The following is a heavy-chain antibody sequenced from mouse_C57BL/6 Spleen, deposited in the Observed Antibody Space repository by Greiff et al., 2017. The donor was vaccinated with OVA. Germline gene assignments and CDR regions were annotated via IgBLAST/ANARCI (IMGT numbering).Heavy chain of an antibody. CDR1: GFTFSDYG. J-gene: IGHJ2*01. CDR2: ISSGSSTI. CDR3: ARRITTGYYFDY. D-gene: IGHD1-1*01. Sequence: EVQLQESGGGLVKPGGSLKLSCAASGFTFSDYGMHWVRQAPEKGLEWVAYISSGSSTIYSADTVKGRFTISRDNAKNTLFLQMTSLRSEDTAMYYCARRITTGYYFDYWGQGTTLTVSS. V-gene: IGHV5-17*01.